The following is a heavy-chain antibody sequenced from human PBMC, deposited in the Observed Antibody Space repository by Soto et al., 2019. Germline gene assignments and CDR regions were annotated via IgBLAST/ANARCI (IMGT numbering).Heavy chain of an antibody. CDR3: ARDFCSGGTCYLDY. Sequence: GGSLRLSCAASGFTVSSIYMSWVRQAPGKGLEWVSVIYSGGNGGNTYYADSVKGRFTISRHNSKNTLYLQMNSLRAEDTAVYYCARDFCSGGTCYLDYWGQGTLVTVSS. V-gene: IGHV3-53*04. CDR1: GFTVSSIY. D-gene: IGHD2-15*01. J-gene: IGHJ4*02. CDR2: IYSGGNGGNT.